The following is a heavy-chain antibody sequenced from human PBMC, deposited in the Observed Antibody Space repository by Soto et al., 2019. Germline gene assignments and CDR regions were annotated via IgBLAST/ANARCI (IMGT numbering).Heavy chain of an antibody. D-gene: IGHD4-17*01. CDR2: IYYSGST. J-gene: IGHJ6*02. CDR1: GGSASSGSYY. V-gene: IGHV4-61*01. Sequence: SETLSLTCTVSGGSASSGSYYWSWIRQPPGKGLEWIGYIYYSGSTNYNPSLKSRVTISVDTSKNQFSLKLSSVTAADTAVYYCARGNYGDTGYYYYYYYGMDVWGQGTTVTV. CDR3: ARGNYGDTGYYYYYYYGMDV.